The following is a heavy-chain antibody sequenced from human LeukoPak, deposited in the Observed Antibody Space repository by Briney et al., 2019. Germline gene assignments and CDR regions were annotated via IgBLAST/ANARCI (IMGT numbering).Heavy chain of an antibody. D-gene: IGHD4-11*01. J-gene: IGHJ3*02. V-gene: IGHV4-59*08. CDR2: IHYSGTT. CDR1: GGSISGYY. Sequence: SETPSLTCTVSGGSISGYYWIWIRQPPGKGLEWIAYIHYSGTTNFNPSLKSRVSISVDTSKNQFSLLLSSVTAAGTAVYYCARHKALHKGDAFDIWGQGAMVTVSS. CDR3: ARHKALHKGDAFDI.